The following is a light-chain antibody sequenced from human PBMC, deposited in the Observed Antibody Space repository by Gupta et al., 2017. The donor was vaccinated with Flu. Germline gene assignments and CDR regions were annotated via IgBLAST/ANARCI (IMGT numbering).Light chain of an antibody. CDR1: SGINVGTYR. CDR3: MIWHSSAWV. J-gene: IGLJ3*02. Sequence: QAVLTQPSPLSASPGASASLTCTLRSGINVGTYRIYWYQQKPGSPPQYLLSYKSDSDKEQGSGVPSRFSGSKDASANAGILLISGLQSEDEADYYCMIWHSSAWVFGGGTKLTVL. CDR2: YKSDSDK. V-gene: IGLV5-45*03.